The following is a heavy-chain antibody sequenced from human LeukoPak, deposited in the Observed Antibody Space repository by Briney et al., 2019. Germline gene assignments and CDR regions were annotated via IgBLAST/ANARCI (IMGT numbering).Heavy chain of an antibody. D-gene: IGHD5-18*01. CDR3: AHKGHSYASLYFDD. CDR1: GFSLSTSGVG. Sequence: SGPTLVKPTQTLTLTCTFSGFSLSTSGVGVGWFRQPPGKALGWLGLIYWDDDRRYSPSLKSRLTITKDTSKNQVVLTMTNMDPVDTGTYFCAHKGHSYASLYFDDWGQGTLVTVSS. J-gene: IGHJ4*02. CDR2: IYWDDDR. V-gene: IGHV2-5*02.